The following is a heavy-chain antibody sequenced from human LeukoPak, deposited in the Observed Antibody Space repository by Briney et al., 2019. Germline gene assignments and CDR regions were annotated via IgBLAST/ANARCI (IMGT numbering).Heavy chain of an antibody. J-gene: IGHJ4*02. V-gene: IGHV3-33*06. CDR2: IWYDGSKE. Sequence: GRSLRLSCAASGFTFSSYGMHWVRQAPGKGLEWVAVIWYDGSKEYYADSVKGRFTISRDNSKNTVYLQMNSLRAEDTAVYYCAKDLHYDSSALDYWGQGTLVTVSS. CDR1: GFTFSSYG. D-gene: IGHD3-22*01. CDR3: AKDLHYDSSALDY.